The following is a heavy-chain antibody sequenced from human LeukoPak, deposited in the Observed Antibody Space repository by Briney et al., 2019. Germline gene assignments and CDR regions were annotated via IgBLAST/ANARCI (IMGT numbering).Heavy chain of an antibody. CDR3: ARDRVTGDPDAFDI. V-gene: IGHV3-66*01. CDR1: GFTVSGNY. CDR2: IYSGGST. Sequence: GGSLTFSCAASGFTVSGNYLSWVAPAPGKGLEGVSVIYSGGSTYYADSVKGRFTISRDNSKNTLYLQMNSLRAEDTAVYYCARDRVTGDPDAFDIWGQGTMVTVSS. D-gene: IGHD2-21*02. J-gene: IGHJ3*02.